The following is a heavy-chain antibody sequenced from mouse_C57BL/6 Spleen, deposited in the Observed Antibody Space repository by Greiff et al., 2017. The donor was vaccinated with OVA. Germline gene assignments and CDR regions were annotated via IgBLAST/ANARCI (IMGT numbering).Heavy chain of an antibody. Sequence: EVQLQQSGPGLVKPSQSLSLTCSVTGYSITSGYYWYWIRQFPGNKLEWMGYISYDGSNNYNPSLKNRISITRDTSKNQFFLKLNSVTTEDTATYYCAYYYGSSQGNYWGQGTSVTVSS. J-gene: IGHJ4*01. CDR3: AYYYGSSQGNY. V-gene: IGHV3-6*01. CDR2: ISYDGSN. CDR1: GYSITSGYY. D-gene: IGHD1-1*01.